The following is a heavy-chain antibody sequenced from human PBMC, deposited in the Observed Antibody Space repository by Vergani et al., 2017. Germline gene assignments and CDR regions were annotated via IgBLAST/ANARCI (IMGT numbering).Heavy chain of an antibody. V-gene: IGHV3-30*18. CDR1: GFTFSSYG. D-gene: IGHD4-17*01. CDR3: AKDFYDYGDPPYYYYCMDV. J-gene: IGHJ6*02. Sequence: QVQLVESGGGVVQPGRSLRLSCAASGFTFSSYGMHWVRQAPGKGLEWVAVISYDGSNKYYADSVKGRFTISRDNSKNTLYLQMNSLRAEDTAVYYCAKDFYDYGDPPYYYYCMDVWGQGTTVTVSS. CDR2: ISYDGSNK.